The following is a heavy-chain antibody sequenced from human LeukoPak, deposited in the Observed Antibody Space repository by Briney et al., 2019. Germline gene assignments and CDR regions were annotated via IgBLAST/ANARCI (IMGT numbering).Heavy chain of an antibody. CDR2: IYYSGST. J-gene: IGHJ3*02. CDR1: GGSISSYY. V-gene: IGHV4-59*08. D-gene: IGHD3-22*01. CDR3: ARHIVSSHYYDSSGYPLWAFDI. Sequence: PSETLSLTCTVSGGSISSYYWSWIRQPPGKGLEWIGYIYYSGSTNYNPSLKSRVTISVDTSKNQFSLKLSSVTAADTAVYYCARHIVSSHYYDSSGYPLWAFDIWGQGTMVTVSS.